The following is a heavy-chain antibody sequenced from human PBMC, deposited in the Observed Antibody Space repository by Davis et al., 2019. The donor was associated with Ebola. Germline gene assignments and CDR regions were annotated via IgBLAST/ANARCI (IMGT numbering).Heavy chain of an antibody. CDR2: IYPGDSDT. CDR1: GYSFTSYW. D-gene: IGHD3-22*01. Sequence: KVSCKGSGYSFTSYWIGWVRQMPGKGLEWMGIIYPGDSDTRYSPSFQGQVTISADKSISTAYLQWSSLTASDTAMYYCARRGYAYDSSGYYSGAFDYWGQGTLVTVSS. J-gene: IGHJ4*02. CDR3: ARRGYAYDSSGYYSGAFDY. V-gene: IGHV5-51*01.